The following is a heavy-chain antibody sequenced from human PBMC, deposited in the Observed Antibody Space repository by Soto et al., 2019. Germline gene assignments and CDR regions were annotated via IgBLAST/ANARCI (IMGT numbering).Heavy chain of an antibody. J-gene: IGHJ3*01. CDR3: ARVSFLAPVTGAEIFDF. CDR2: VNPNSGDT. Sequence: QVQLVQSGAEVKKPGASVKVSCKASGYSFTSYDMNWVRQAPGQGLEGMGWVNPNSGDTDYAQKFQDRVTMTTDTSIRTAYMELSSLRSEDTAVYYCARVSFLAPVTGAEIFDFWGQGTMVTVSS. D-gene: IGHD2-21*02. V-gene: IGHV1-8*01. CDR1: GYSFTSYD.